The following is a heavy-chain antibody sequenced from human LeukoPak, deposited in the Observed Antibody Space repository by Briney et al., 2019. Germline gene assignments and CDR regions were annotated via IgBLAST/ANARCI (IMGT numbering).Heavy chain of an antibody. Sequence: SETLSLTCTISGGSISSGGYSWSWIRQPPGKGLEWIGYIYHSGSTYYNPSLKSRVTISVDRSKNQFSLKLSSVTAADTAVYYCARGGIWHEPGDYWGQGTLVTVSS. CDR1: GGSISSGGYS. CDR3: ARGGIWHEPGDY. CDR2: IYHSGST. J-gene: IGHJ4*02. D-gene: IGHD1-14*01. V-gene: IGHV4-30-2*01.